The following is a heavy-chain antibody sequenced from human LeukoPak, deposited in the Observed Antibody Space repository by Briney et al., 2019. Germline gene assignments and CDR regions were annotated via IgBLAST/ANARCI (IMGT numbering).Heavy chain of an antibody. CDR3: ATYFRGDFDY. Sequence: PGGSLRLSCATSGFTFSSYAMSWFRQAPGKGLEWVSSVSGGGGSTWYADSVKGRFTVSRDNSKNTLFLEMNSLRAEDTALYYCATYFRGDFDYWGQGTLVTVSS. V-gene: IGHV3-23*01. D-gene: IGHD2-21*01. CDR2: VSGGGGST. CDR1: GFTFSSYA. J-gene: IGHJ4*02.